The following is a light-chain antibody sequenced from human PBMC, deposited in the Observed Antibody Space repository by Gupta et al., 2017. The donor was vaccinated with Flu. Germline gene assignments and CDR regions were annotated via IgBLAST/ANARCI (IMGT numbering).Light chain of an antibody. CDR3: QQYNESPFT. V-gene: IGKV1-16*01. J-gene: IGKJ3*01. CDR2: GAS. Sequence: PASLSAAVGDRVTLTCRASQDISNYLWWYQQKPGKAPKSVIFGASVLQTGVPTRFSGRGSGTDFTLTISSLQPEDFAIYYCQQYNESPFTFGPGTTVDFK. CDR1: QDISNY.